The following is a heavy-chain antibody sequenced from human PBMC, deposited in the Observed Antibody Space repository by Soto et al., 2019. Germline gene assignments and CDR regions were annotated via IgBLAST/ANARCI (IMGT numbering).Heavy chain of an antibody. J-gene: IGHJ4*02. D-gene: IGHD6-19*01. CDR3: ARAAVAGNFDY. V-gene: IGHV1-69*02. CDR2: IIPILGIA. CDR1: GGTFSSYT. Sequence: QVQLVQSGAEVKKPGSSVKVSCKASGGTFSSYTISWVRQAPGQGLEWMGRIIPILGIANYAQKFQGRVTXTXXKSTSTAYMELSSLRSEDTAVYYCARAAVAGNFDYWGQGTLVTVSS.